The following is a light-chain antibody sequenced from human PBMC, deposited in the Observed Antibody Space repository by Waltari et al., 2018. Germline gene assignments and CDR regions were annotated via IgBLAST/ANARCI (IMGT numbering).Light chain of an antibody. CDR2: EVI. CDR1: TGAGGNSTF. Sequence: QSALTQPASVSGAPGPSIPLSCTGTTGAGGNSTFVSWYQHHPGKVPKLIIYEVIKRPSGISDRFTGSKSGNTASLSISGLQAEDEADYYCCSYVQKDIWLFGGGTKVTVL. CDR3: CSYVQKDIWL. V-gene: IGLV2-23*02. J-gene: IGLJ3*02.